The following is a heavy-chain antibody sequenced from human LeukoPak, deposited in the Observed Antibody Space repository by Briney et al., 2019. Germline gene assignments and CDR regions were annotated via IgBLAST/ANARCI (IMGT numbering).Heavy chain of an antibody. CDR3: ARPNLVTTDALGY. CDR2: IYPGDSAT. Sequence: GESLKISCQGSGYRFTSYWIGWVRQVPGKGLEWRWIIYPGDSATRYSPSCQGHVTISADKSISTAYLQWRRLKASDTAMYYCARPNLVTTDALGYWGQGTLVTVSS. D-gene: IGHD4-17*01. CDR1: GYRFTSYW. V-gene: IGHV5-51*01. J-gene: IGHJ4*02.